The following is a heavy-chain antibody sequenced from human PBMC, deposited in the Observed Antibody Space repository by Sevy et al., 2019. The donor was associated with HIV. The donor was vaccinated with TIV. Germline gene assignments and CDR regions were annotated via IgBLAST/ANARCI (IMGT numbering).Heavy chain of an antibody. V-gene: IGHV4-59*01. CDR2: IYYTGTT. D-gene: IGHD3-10*01. CDR1: GGSMTSYF. Sequence: SETLSLTCTVSGGSMTSYFWNWIRQPPGKGLEWIGYIYYTGTTNYNPSLKSRLTMSLDTSKNRFSLKLTAVTAADTAGYYCAGDAGLSPRVFDSWGQGTLVTVSS. CDR3: AGDAGLSPRVFDS. J-gene: IGHJ4*02.